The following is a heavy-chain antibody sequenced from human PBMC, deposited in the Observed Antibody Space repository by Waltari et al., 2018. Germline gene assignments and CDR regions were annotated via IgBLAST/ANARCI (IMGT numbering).Heavy chain of an antibody. CDR3: AKDEISGDGYVIFDY. V-gene: IGHV3-23*01. J-gene: IGHJ4*02. CDR1: GFTLNNFA. CDR2: ITGDAST. D-gene: IGHD5-12*01. Sequence: VQLLESGGGFVQTGGSLRLSCAASGFTLNNFAINWVRQAPGKGVEWVATITGDASTYYLDSVKGRFTVSRDNSKSTVYLQMSILRAEDTALYYCAKDEISGDGYVIFDYWGPGTLVTVSS.